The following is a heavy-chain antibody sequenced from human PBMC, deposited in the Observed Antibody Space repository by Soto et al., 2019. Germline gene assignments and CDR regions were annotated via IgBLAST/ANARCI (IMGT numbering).Heavy chain of an antibody. Sequence: EVQLLESGGGLVQPGGSLRLSCAASGFTFSSYAMSWVRQAPGKGLEWVSAISGSGGSTYYADSVKGRFTISRDNSKNTLYLQMNSLRAEDTAVYYCAKELYDFWSAYYGMDVWGQGTTVTVSS. CDR1: GFTFSSYA. CDR3: AKELYDFWSAYYGMDV. V-gene: IGHV3-23*01. CDR2: ISGSGGST. D-gene: IGHD3-3*01. J-gene: IGHJ6*02.